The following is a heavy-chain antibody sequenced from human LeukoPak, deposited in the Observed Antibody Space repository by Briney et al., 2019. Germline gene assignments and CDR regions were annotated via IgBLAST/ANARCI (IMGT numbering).Heavy chain of an antibody. CDR3: ARGHYDFWSGYSDYYYMDV. CDR1: GYTFTSYG. Sequence: ASVKVSCKASGYTFTSYGINWVRQATGQGLEWMGWMNPNSGNTGYAQKFQGRVTMTRNTSISTAYMELSSLRSEDTAVYYCARGHYDFWSGYSDYYYMDVWGKGTTVTVSS. V-gene: IGHV1-8*01. D-gene: IGHD3-3*01. CDR2: MNPNSGNT. J-gene: IGHJ6*03.